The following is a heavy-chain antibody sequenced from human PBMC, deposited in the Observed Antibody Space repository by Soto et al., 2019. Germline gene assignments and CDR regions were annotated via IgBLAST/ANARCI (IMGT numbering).Heavy chain of an antibody. CDR1: GFLLTTDRVG. J-gene: IGHJ4*02. D-gene: IGHD1-26*01. CDR3: AHAYGGRSLY. Sequence: QITLKESGPTLVKPTQTLTLTCTFSGFLLTTDRVGVGWIRQPPGEALEWLAVIYWDDSKTYRPSLESRLTITKDTSKNQVALTMTNMDSLDTATYYCAHAYGGRSLYWGQGTLVTVSS. CDR2: IYWDDSK. V-gene: IGHV2-5*02.